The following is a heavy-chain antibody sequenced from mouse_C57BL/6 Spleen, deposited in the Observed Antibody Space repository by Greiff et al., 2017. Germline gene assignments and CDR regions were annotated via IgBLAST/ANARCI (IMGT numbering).Heavy chain of an antibody. D-gene: IGHD2-4*01. CDR1: GYTFTSYW. J-gene: IGHJ4*01. V-gene: IGHV1-52*01. Sequence: QVQLQQPGAELVRPGSSVKLSCKASGYTFTSYWMHWVKQRPIQGLEWIGNIDPSDSETHYNQKFKDKATLTVDKSSSTAYMQLSSLTSEDSAVYYCAVYDYDLKGYYAMDYWGQGTSVTVSS. CDR2: IDPSDSET. CDR3: AVYDYDLKGYYAMDY.